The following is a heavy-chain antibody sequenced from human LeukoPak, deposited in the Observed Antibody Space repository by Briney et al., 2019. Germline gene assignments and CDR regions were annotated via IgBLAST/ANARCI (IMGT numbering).Heavy chain of an antibody. CDR2: INHIGST. CDR3: ARGQPGTMIQGVRTWFDP. D-gene: IGHD3-10*01. V-gene: IGHV4-34*01. Sequence: SETLSLTCAVYGGSFNDYYWSWIRQPPGKGLEWIGEINHIGSTNYNPSLKSRVTMSVDTSKNQFSLNLRSETAADTAVYHCARGQPGTMIQGVRTWFDPWSQGTLVTVSS. J-gene: IGHJ5*02. CDR1: GGSFNDYY.